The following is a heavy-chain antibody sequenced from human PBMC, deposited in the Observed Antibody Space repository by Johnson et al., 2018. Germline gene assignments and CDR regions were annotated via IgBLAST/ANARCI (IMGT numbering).Heavy chain of an antibody. Sequence: VQLVESGGGVVQPRRSLRLSCAASGFTFSSSGMHWVRQAPGKGLEWVSGISWNSGSIGYEDPVKGRFTISSDNAKNSLYLQMNSLRAEDTAVYYCASARGKLWFGETAYFDYWGQGTLVTVSS. CDR1: GFTFSSSG. V-gene: IGHV3-9*01. D-gene: IGHD3-10*01. J-gene: IGHJ4*02. CDR3: ASARGKLWFGETAYFDY. CDR2: ISWNSGSI.